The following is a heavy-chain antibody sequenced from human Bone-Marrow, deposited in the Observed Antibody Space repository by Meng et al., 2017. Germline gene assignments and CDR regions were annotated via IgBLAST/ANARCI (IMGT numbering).Heavy chain of an antibody. D-gene: IGHD2-2*01. Sequence: QVQLQESGPGLVKPSGTLSLTFTVSGDSISSDIWWTWVRQPPGKGLEWIGEIYHTGSTNYNPSLKSRVTISVDKSKNQFSLKLSSVTAADTAVYYCARGYCSTTNCNWFDPWGQGTLVTVSS. CDR2: IYHTGST. V-gene: IGHV4-4*02. CDR3: ARGYCSTTNCNWFDP. J-gene: IGHJ5*02. CDR1: GDSISSDIW.